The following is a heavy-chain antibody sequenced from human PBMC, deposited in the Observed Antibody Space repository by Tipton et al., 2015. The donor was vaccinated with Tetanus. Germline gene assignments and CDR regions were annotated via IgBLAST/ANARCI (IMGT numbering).Heavy chain of an antibody. CDR3: ARWIAVTGTDFDF. Sequence: TLSLTCTVSGGSINSYYWSWIRQPPGKGLEWIGYIYYSGSTNYNPSPRSRVTISVDTSKNQFSLKLTSVTAADTAVYYCARWIAVTGTDFDFWGQGTLVTVSS. V-gene: IGHV4-59*08. D-gene: IGHD6-19*01. CDR2: IYYSGST. J-gene: IGHJ4*02. CDR1: GGSINSYY.